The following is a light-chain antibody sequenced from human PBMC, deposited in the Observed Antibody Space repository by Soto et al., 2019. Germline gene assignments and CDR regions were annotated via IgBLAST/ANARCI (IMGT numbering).Light chain of an antibody. CDR2: DAS. J-gene: IGKJ4*01. CDR3: QQRSNWLS. CDR1: RSVTTY. V-gene: IGKV3-11*01. Sequence: EVILTQSPVTLSLSPGETATLTCRASRSVTTYVNWFRQRPGQAPRLLIFDASNRATGIPPRFTGSGSGTEFTHTSANLEREDSAVYFCQQRSNWLSFGGGTKVEIK.